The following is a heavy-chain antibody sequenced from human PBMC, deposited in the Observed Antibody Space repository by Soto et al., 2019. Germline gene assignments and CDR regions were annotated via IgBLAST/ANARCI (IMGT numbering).Heavy chain of an antibody. CDR3: ARGNSGSYWPFDY. D-gene: IGHD1-26*01. J-gene: IGHJ4*02. Sequence: QVQLVESGVGLVKPGGSLRLSCAASGFTCSDYYMSWIRQAPGKGLEWVSYISSSSSYTNYADSVKGRFTISRDNAKNSLYLQMNSLRAEDTAVYYCARGNSGSYWPFDYWGQGTLVTVS. V-gene: IGHV3-11*05. CDR1: GFTCSDYY. CDR2: ISSSSSYT.